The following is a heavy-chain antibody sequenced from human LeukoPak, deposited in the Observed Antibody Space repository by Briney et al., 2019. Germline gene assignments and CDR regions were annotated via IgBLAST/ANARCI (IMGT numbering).Heavy chain of an antibody. CDR2: ISGSGGST. V-gene: IGHV3-23*01. D-gene: IGHD4-17*01. J-gene: IGHJ1*01. Sequence: GGSLRLSCAASGFTFSSYEMNWVRQAPVKGLEWVSVISGSGGSTYYADSVKGRFTISRVNSKNALYLQMNSLRAEDTAVYYCAKENYGDSTGGRFQHWGQGTLDTVSS. CDR3: AKENYGDSTGGRFQH. CDR1: GFTFSSYE.